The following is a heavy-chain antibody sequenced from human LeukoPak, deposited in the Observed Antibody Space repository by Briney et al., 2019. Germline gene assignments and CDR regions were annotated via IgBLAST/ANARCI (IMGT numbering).Heavy chain of an antibody. D-gene: IGHD6-13*01. CDR1: GGSFSGYY. J-gene: IGHJ4*02. CDR3: ARGGMQQLELDY. CDR2: INHSGST. V-gene: IGHV4-34*01. Sequence: PSETLSLTCAVYGGSFSGYYWSWIRQPPGKGLEWIGEINHSGSTNYNPSFKSRVTISVDTSKNQFSLKLSSVTAADTAVYYCARGGMQQLELDYWGQGTLVTVSS.